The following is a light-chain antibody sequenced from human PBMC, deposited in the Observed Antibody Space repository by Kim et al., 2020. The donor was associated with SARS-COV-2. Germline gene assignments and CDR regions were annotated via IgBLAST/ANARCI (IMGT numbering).Light chain of an antibody. CDR2: DIA. CDR1: SSDIGGDHY. J-gene: IGLJ2*01. Sequence: QSALTQPASVSGSPGQSITISCSGTSSDIGGDHYVSWYQQHPGKDPKLMIFDIANRASGVSGRFSGSRSGNTASLTISGLQAEDEADYYCSSFTTSKTVIFGGGTQLTVL. CDR3: SSFTTSKTVI. V-gene: IGLV2-14*03.